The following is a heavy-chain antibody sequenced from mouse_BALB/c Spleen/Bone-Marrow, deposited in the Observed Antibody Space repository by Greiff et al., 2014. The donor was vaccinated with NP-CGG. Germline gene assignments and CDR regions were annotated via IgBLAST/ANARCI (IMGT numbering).Heavy chain of an antibody. J-gene: IGHJ4*01. CDR3: TRSRRAMDH. V-gene: IGHV1S81*02. D-gene: IGHD2-12*01. Sequence: QVQLQQSGAELVKPGASVKLSCKASGYTFTRYYMCWVKQRPGQGLEWIGEITPSNGGTNFNEKFKSKATLTVDKSSSTAYMSLSSLTSEDSAVYYCTRSRRAMDHWGQGTSVTVSS. CDR1: GYTFTRYY. CDR2: ITPSNGGT.